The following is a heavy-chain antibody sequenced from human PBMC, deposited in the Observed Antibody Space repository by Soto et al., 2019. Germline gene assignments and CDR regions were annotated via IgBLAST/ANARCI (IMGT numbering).Heavy chain of an antibody. CDR3: ARDLYAAAGTSPFYYYYMDV. V-gene: IGHV1-2*04. Sequence: ASVKVSCKASGYTFTGYYMRWVRQAPGQGLEWMGWINPNSGGTNYAQKFQGWVTMTRDTSISTAYMELSRLRSDDTAVYYCARDLYAAAGTSPFYYYYMDVWGKGTTVTVSS. D-gene: IGHD6-13*01. J-gene: IGHJ6*03. CDR1: GYTFTGYY. CDR2: INPNSGGT.